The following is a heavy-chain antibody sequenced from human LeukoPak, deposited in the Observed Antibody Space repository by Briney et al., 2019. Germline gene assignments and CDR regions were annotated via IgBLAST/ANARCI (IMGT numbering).Heavy chain of an antibody. J-gene: IGHJ5*02. CDR3: ASRSSFGGSGDCFDP. D-gene: IGHD3-10*01. V-gene: IGHV5-51*04. CDR1: GFTFSEYW. Sequence: GESLKLSCRGSGFTFSEYWIGWVRQMPGKGLEWMGLICPGASATTYSPSFQGQVTISADKPVSTAYLQGSSLKASDTAIYYCASRSSFGGSGDCFDPWGQG. CDR2: ICPGASAT.